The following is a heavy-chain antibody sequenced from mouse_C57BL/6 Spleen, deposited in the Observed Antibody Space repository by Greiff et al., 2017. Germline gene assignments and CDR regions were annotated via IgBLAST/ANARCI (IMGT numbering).Heavy chain of an antibody. D-gene: IGHD3-3*01. Sequence: DVKLVESGGGLVKPGGSLKLSCAASGFTFSSYAMSWVRQTPEKRLEWVATISDGGSYTYYPDNVKGRFTISRDNAKNNLYLQMSHLKSEDTAMYYCARDGGRVHYYAMDYWGQGTSVTVSS. V-gene: IGHV5-4*01. CDR2: ISDGGSYT. J-gene: IGHJ4*01. CDR1: GFTFSSYA. CDR3: ARDGGRVHYYAMDY.